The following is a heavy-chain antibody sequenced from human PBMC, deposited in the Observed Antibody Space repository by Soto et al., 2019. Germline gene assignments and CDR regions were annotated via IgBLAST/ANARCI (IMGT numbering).Heavy chain of an antibody. J-gene: IGHJ6*02. V-gene: IGHV1-69*01. CDR2: IIPIFATT. Sequence: QLQLVQSGAEVKKPGSSVKVSCKSSGGSFSTYGLSWVRQAPGQGLEWMGGIIPIFATTTYAQKFEGRVTITADESTNTAYMELRSLRSEDTAIYYCARGRAENFGVVLINYYGMDVWGQGTAVTVYS. CDR1: GGSFSTYG. CDR3: ARGRAENFGVVLINYYGMDV. D-gene: IGHD3-3*01.